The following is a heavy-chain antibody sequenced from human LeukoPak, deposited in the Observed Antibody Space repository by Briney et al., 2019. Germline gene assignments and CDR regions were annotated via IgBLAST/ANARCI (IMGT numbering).Heavy chain of an antibody. Sequence: PSETLSLTCTVSGGSISSGGYYWSWIRQPPGKGLEWIGYIYYSGSTNYNPSLKSRVTISVDTSKNQFSLKLSSVTAADTAVYYCASSPRRDGYNYAFDIWGQGTMVTVSS. CDR2: IYYSGST. D-gene: IGHD5-24*01. J-gene: IGHJ3*02. V-gene: IGHV4-61*08. CDR1: GGSISSGGYY. CDR3: ASSPRRDGYNYAFDI.